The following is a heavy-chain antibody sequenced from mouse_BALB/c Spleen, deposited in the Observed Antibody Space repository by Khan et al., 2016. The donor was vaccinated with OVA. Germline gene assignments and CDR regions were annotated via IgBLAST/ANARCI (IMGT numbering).Heavy chain of an antibody. V-gene: IGHV1S135*01. J-gene: IGHJ3*01. Sequence: IQLVQSGPELMKPGASVNISCKASGYSFTSYYIHRVKQSHGKSLEWIGYIDPFNGGTDYNQNLKGKATLTVDKSSSTAYMHLSSLTSEDSAVYYCARGTFGYWGQGTLVTVSA. CDR2: IDPFNGGT. CDR3: ARGTFGY. D-gene: IGHD3-3*01. CDR1: GYSFTSYY.